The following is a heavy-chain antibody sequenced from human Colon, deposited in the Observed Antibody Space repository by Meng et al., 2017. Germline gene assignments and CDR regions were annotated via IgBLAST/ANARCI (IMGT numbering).Heavy chain of an antibody. CDR2: INHSGDT. V-gene: IGHV4-34*02. J-gene: IGHJ4*02. CDR3: SSLLTLDY. CDR1: AVPFSGYY. D-gene: IGHD2-15*01. Sequence: QVPPQQSCPGLLKPSETLTLTCAINAVPFSGYYWSWIRQAPGKGLEWIGEINHSGDTHYNPSLKSRVSMSFDTSKKQFSLHLSSVTAADTAVYYCSSLLTLDYWGPGTLVTVSS.